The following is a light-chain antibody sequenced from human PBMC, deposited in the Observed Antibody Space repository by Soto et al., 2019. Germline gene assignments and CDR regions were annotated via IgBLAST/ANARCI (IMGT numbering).Light chain of an antibody. J-gene: IGKJ1*01. Sequence: IVLTHSPATLSSFPGYRFILSLSSSQYINTRLAWYQHRPGQAPRLLIYQTSIRAAGIPARFSASGSGTDFTLTISSLEPEDFAVYYCQQLTDWPPQWTFGQGTKVDIK. CDR1: QYINTR. V-gene: IGKV3-11*01. CDR2: QTS. CDR3: QQLTDWPPQWT.